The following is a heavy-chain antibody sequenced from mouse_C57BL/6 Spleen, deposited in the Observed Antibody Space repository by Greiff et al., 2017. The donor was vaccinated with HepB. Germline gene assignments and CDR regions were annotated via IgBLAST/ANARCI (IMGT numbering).Heavy chain of an antibody. D-gene: IGHD1-1*01. V-gene: IGHV1-50*01. J-gene: IGHJ2*01. CDR2: IDPSDSYT. CDR1: GYTFTSYW. CDR3: ARGGLLFDY. Sequence: QVQLKQPGAELVKPGASVKLSCKASGYTFTSYWMQWVKQRPGQGLEWIGEIDPSDSYTNYNQKFKGKATLTVDTSSSTAYMQLSSLTSEDSAVYYCARGGLLFDYWGQGTTLTVSS.